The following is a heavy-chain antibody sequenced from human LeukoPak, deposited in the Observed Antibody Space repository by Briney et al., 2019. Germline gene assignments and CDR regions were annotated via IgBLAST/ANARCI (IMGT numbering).Heavy chain of an antibody. D-gene: IGHD4-17*01. J-gene: IGHJ4*02. CDR2: IYPGDSDT. CDR3: ARHAYGDYVVY. CDR1: GYSFTSYW. Sequence: ESLQISCKGSGYSFTSYWIGWVRPMAGKGVEWRGIIYPGDSDTRYSPSFQGQVTISADKSISTAYLQWSSLKASDTAMYYCARHAYGDYVVYWGQGTLVTVSS. V-gene: IGHV5-51*01.